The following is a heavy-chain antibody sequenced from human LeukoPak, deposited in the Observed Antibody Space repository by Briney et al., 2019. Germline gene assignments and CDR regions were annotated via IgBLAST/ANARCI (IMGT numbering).Heavy chain of an antibody. Sequence: GGSLRLSCAASGFTFSSYEMNWVRQAPGKGLEWVSYISSSGSTIYYADSVKGRFTISRDNAKNSLYLQMNSLKTEDTAVYYCTRDTYGSGSYYFPYYYYYYMDVWGKGTTVTVSS. V-gene: IGHV3-48*03. J-gene: IGHJ6*03. D-gene: IGHD3-10*01. CDR1: GFTFSSYE. CDR3: TRDTYGSGSYYFPYYYYYYMDV. CDR2: ISSSGSTI.